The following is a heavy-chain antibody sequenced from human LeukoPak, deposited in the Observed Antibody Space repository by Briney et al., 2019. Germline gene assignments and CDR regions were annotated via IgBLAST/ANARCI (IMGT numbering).Heavy chain of an antibody. CDR2: IWYDGNNK. J-gene: IGHJ4*02. V-gene: IGHV3-33*01. CDR3: ARDVSYSSSWYVY. Sequence: GGSLRLSCAASGFSFSAYGMHWVRQAPGKGLEWVALIWYDGNNKYYADSVKGRFTISRDNSKNTLYLQMNSLRAEDTAVYYCARDVSYSSSWYVYWGQGTLVTVSS. D-gene: IGHD6-13*01. CDR1: GFSFSAYG.